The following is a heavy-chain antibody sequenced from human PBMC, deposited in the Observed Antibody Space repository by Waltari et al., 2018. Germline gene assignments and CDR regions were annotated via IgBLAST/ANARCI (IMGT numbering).Heavy chain of an antibody. J-gene: IGHJ4*02. Sequence: QVQLQESGPGLVKPSQTLSLTCTVSGGSISSGGYYWRWIRQHPGKGLEWIGYIYYSGSTYYNPSLKSRVTISVDTSKNQFSLKLSSVTAADTAVYYCARGDSSGYYYDYWGQGTLVTVSS. CDR2: IYYSGST. CDR3: ARGDSSGYYYDY. V-gene: IGHV4-31*03. D-gene: IGHD3-22*01. CDR1: GGSISSGGYY.